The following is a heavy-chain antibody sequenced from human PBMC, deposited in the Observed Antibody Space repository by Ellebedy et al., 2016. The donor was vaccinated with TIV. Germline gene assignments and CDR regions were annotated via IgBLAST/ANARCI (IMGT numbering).Heavy chain of an antibody. CDR2: IYYSGST. V-gene: IGHV4-39*01. D-gene: IGHD5-18*01. CDR1: GGSINSSSYY. J-gene: IGHJ4*02. CDR3: ARHSWYTAMDTGFDY. Sequence: SETLSLTXTVSGGSINSSSYYWGWIRQPPGKGLEWIGSIYYSGSTYYNPSLKSRVTISVDTSKNQFSLKLSSVTAADTAVYYCARHSWYTAMDTGFDYWGQGTLVTVSS.